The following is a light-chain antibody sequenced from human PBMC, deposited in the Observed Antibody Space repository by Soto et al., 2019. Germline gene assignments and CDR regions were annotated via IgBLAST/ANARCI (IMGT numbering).Light chain of an antibody. CDR3: MQALQTPT. V-gene: IGKV2-28*01. CDR2: LGS. Sequence: DLVMTQSPLSLPVTPGEPASISCRSSQTLLHSNGYNYLDWYLQKPGQSPQLLIYLGSSRASGVPDRFSGSGSGTDFTLKISRVEAEDVGIYYCMQALQTPTFGGGTKVEIK. J-gene: IGKJ4*01. CDR1: QTLLHSNGYNY.